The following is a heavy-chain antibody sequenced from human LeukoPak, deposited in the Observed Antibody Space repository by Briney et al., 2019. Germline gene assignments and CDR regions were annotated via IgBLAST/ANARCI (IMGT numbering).Heavy chain of an antibody. V-gene: IGHV3-7*03. CDR3: ATSAGTAAGPY. Sequence: GGSLRLSCAASGLSFSTYWMTWVRQAPGKGLEWVANIKGDGGAKFYGDSVKGRFTISRDNAKNSLYLQMNSLRDEDTAVYYCATSAGTAAGPYWGQGTLVTVSS. J-gene: IGHJ4*02. D-gene: IGHD6-13*01. CDR1: GLSFSTYW. CDR2: IKGDGGAK.